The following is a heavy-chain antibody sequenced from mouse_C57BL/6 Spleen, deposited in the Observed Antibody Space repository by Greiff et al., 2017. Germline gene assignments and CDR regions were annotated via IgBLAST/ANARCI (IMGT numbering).Heavy chain of an antibody. V-gene: IGHV5-4*01. CDR1: GFTFSSYA. Sequence: EVMLVESGGGLVKPGGSLKFSCAASGFTFSSYAMSWVRQTPEKRLEWVATISDGGSFTYYPAHVKGRFTISRDNAKNNLYLQKCHLKSEVTAMYYCARDGNWDWFAYWGQGTLVTVSA. CDR2: ISDGGSFT. J-gene: IGHJ3*01. CDR3: ARDGNWDWFAY. D-gene: IGHD4-1*01.